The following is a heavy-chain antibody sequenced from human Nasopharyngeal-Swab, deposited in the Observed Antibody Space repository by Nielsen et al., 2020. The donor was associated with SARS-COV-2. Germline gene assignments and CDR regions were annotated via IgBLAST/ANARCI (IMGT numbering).Heavy chain of an antibody. V-gene: IGHV3-48*02. Sequence: GESLKISCAASGFTFSSYSMNWVRQAPGKGLEWVSYISSSSSTIYYADSVEGRFTISRDNAKNSLYLQMNSLRDEDTAVYYCARTDVGAAGYYFDYWGQGTLVTVSS. CDR1: GFTFSSYS. D-gene: IGHD1-26*01. J-gene: IGHJ4*02. CDR2: ISSSSSTI. CDR3: ARTDVGAAGYYFDY.